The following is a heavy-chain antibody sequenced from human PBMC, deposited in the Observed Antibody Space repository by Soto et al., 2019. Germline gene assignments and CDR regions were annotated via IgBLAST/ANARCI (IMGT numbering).Heavy chain of an antibody. J-gene: IGHJ6*04. CDR3: AKGEGTIDL. CDR1: GFTFSSYS. CDR2: ITSSSSAI. V-gene: IGHV3-48*01. D-gene: IGHD3-9*01. Sequence: GGSLRLSCAASGFTFSSYSMSWVRQAPGKGLEWVSYITSSSSAIYYADSVKGRFTISRDNAKTSLYLQMNNLRAEDTAVYYCAKGEGTIDLWGKGTTVTVSS.